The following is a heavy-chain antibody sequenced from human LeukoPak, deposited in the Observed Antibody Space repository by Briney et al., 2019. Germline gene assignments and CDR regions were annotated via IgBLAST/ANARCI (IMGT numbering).Heavy chain of an antibody. CDR3: ARSTMISAFDI. CDR1: GGSISSSSYY. J-gene: IGHJ3*02. V-gene: IGHV4-39*07. D-gene: IGHD3-22*01. Sequence: SSETLSLTCTVSGGSISSSSYYWGWIRQPPGKGLEWIGSIYYSGSTYYNPSLKSRVTISVDTSKNQFSLKLSSVTAADTAVYYCARSTMISAFDIWGQGTMVTVSS. CDR2: IYYSGST.